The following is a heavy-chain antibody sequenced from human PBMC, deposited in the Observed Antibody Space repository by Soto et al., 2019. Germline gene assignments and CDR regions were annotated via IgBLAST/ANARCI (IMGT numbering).Heavy chain of an antibody. CDR1: GGTFRNYP. CDR2: IFPLTDIP. V-gene: IGHV1-69*04. CDR3: ARGPLVVLNYFES. J-gene: IGHJ4*02. Sequence: GASVKVSCKASGGTFRNYPINWVRQAPGQGLEWMGSIFPLTDIPDYAQNFQARLTISADKSTSTAYMELSSLTSDDTAMYFCARGPLVVLNYFESCGQGTLVIVSS.